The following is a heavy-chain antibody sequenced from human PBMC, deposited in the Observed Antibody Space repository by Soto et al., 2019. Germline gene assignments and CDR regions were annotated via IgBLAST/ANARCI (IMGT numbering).Heavy chain of an antibody. CDR1: GYTFTGYY. Sequence: ASVKVSCKASGYTFTGYYIHWVRQAPGQGLEWMGWINPNSGGTNYAQEFQDWVTMTRDTSISTAYMELSRLKSDDTAVYYCARGRGYAYVDLDYWGQGTLVTVSS. D-gene: IGHD5-18*01. CDR3: ARGRGYAYVDLDY. V-gene: IGHV1-2*04. J-gene: IGHJ4*02. CDR2: INPNSGGT.